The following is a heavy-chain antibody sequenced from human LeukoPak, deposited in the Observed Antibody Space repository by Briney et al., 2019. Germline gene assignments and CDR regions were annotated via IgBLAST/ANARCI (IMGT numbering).Heavy chain of an antibody. CDR3: ARGGAARPDY. CDR2: ISSSSNSI. D-gene: IGHD6-6*01. J-gene: IGHJ4*02. CDR1: GFTFSSYS. Sequence: PGGSLRLSCAASGFTFSSYSMNWVRQAPGKGLEWVSYISSSSNSINYADSVRGRFTISRDNAKNSLYLQMNSLRVEDTAVYYCARGGAARPDYWGQGTLVTVSS. V-gene: IGHV3-48*01.